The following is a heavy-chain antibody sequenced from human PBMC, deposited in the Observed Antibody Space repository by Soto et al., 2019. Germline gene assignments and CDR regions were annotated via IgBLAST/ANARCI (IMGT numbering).Heavy chain of an antibody. CDR1: GGTFSSYA. J-gene: IGHJ6*02. V-gene: IGHV1-69*12. Sequence: QLQLVQSGAEVTKPGSSVKVSCKASGGTFSSYAFSWVRQAPGQGLEWMGGISPLFGRANYAQKFQGRVTITADESTSTGYMELSSLRPEDTAVYYCARDPTYSYNGMVVPANYGMDVWGQGTTVTVSS. D-gene: IGHD2-15*01. CDR2: ISPLFGRA. CDR3: ARDPTYSYNGMVVPANYGMDV.